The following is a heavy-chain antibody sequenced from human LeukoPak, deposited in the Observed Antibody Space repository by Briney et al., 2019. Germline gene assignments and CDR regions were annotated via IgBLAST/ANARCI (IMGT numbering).Heavy chain of an antibody. J-gene: IGHJ6*02. CDR2: MNPNSGNT. Sequence: ASGKVSCKASGYTFTSYDINWVRQATGQGLEWMGGMNPNSGNTGYAQKFQGRVTMTRNTSISTAYMELSSLRSEDTAVYYCARAPRITMVRGVIMAISFTLNYYGMDVWGQGTTVTVSS. CDR1: GYTFTSYD. CDR3: ARAPRITMVRGVIMAISFTLNYYGMDV. D-gene: IGHD3-10*01. V-gene: IGHV1-8*01.